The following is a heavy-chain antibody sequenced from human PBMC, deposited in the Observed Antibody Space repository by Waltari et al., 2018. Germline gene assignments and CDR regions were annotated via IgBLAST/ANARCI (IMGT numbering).Heavy chain of an antibody. Sequence: QVQLQESGPGLVKPSQTLSLTCTVSGGSLSRGGYYWSWIRQHPGKGLEWIGYIYYSGSTYYNPSLKSRVTISVDTSKNQFSLKLSSVTAADTAVYYCARGPVPAHDFAFDIWGQGTMVTVSS. CDR2: IYYSGST. CDR3: ARGPVPAHDFAFDI. D-gene: IGHD2-2*01. V-gene: IGHV4-31*03. CDR1: GGSLSRGGYY. J-gene: IGHJ3*02.